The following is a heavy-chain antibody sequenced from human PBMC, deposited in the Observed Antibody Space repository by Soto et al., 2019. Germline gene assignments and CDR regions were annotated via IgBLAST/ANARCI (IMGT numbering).Heavy chain of an antibody. CDR3: ARGPGSMNYDFWSGYYSLYYYYGMDV. V-gene: IGHV1-18*01. D-gene: IGHD3-3*01. CDR1: GYTFTSYG. CDR2: ISAYNGNT. Sequence: ASVKVSCKASGYTFTSYGISWVRQAPGQGLEWMGWISAYNGNTNYAQKLQGRVTMTTDTSTSTAYMELRSLISDDTAVYYCARGPGSMNYDFWSGYYSLYYYYGMDVWGQGTTVTVSS. J-gene: IGHJ6*02.